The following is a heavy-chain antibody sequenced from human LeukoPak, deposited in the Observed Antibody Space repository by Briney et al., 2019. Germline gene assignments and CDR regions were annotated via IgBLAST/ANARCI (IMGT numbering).Heavy chain of an antibody. J-gene: IGHJ4*02. CDR3: ARVYNNNYFDH. CDR1: GFTVSTNY. D-gene: IGHD1-14*01. V-gene: IGHV3-53*01. CDR2: IFRDDTT. Sequence: GGSLRLSCAASGFTVSTNYMSWVRQAPGKGLEWVSVIFRDDTTYYADSVKGRFTMSRDNSKSMLYLQMDSLRAEDTAVYYCARVYNNNYFDHWGQGTLVTVSS.